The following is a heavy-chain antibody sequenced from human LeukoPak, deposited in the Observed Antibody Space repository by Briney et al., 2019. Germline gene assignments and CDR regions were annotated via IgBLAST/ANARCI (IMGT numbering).Heavy chain of an antibody. Sequence: SETLSLTCTVSGGSINGGNYYWSWIRQPAGKGLEWIGRIYTSGSTNYNPSLKSRVTISVDTSKNQFSLKLSSVIAADTAVYYCARTTEGYCSSASCFGFSYSYYMDVWGKGTTVTISS. V-gene: IGHV4-61*02. CDR1: GGSINGGNYY. CDR2: IYTSGST. J-gene: IGHJ6*03. CDR3: ARTTEGYCSSASCFGFSYSYYMDV. D-gene: IGHD2-2*01.